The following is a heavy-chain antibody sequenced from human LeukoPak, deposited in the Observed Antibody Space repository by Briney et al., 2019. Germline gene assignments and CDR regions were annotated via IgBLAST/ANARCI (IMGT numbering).Heavy chain of an antibody. J-gene: IGHJ1*01. D-gene: IGHD6-19*01. CDR2: INSSSNSR. CDR1: GFVFSSYN. CDR3: ARASVAGFL. V-gene: IGHV3-21*01. Sequence: GGSLRLSCEASGFVFSSYNMHWVRQAPGKGLEWVSFINSSSNSRNHADSVRGRFTISRDNAKNSLYLQMNSLRAEDTAVYYCARASVAGFLWGQGTLVTVSS.